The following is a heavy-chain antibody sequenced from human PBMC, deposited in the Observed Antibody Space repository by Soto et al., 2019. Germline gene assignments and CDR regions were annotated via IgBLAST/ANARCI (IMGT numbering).Heavy chain of an antibody. CDR2: INPSGGST. V-gene: IGHV1-46*01. CDR1: GYTFTSYY. D-gene: IGHD3-9*01. Sequence: QVQLVQSGAEVKKPGASVKVSCKASGYTFTSYYMHWVRQAPGQGLEWMGIINPSGGSTSYAQKFQGRVTMTRDTSTSTVYMELSSLRSEDTAVYYCAREGYYDILTGYLFDYWGQGTLVTVSS. CDR3: AREGYYDILTGYLFDY. J-gene: IGHJ4*02.